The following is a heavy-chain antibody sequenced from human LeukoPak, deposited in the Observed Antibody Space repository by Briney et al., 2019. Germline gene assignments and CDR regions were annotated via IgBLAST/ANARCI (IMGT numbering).Heavy chain of an antibody. CDR2: ISWNSGSI. CDR1: GFTFDDYA. Sequence: GGSLRLSCVASGFTFDDYAMHWVRQAPGKGLEWVSGISWNSGSIGYADSVKGRFTISRDNAKNSLYLQMNSLRAEDTALYYCARGYSSSWTIFDYWGQGTLVTVSS. CDR3: ARGYSSSWTIFDY. V-gene: IGHV3-9*01. J-gene: IGHJ4*02. D-gene: IGHD6-13*01.